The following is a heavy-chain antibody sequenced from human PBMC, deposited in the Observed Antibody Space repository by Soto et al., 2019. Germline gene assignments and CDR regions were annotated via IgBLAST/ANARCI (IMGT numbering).Heavy chain of an antibody. D-gene: IGHD3-22*01. V-gene: IGHV3-23*01. Sequence: GGSLTLDRAASGLSCSRYAMTWVSQTPGKELEWVSTISSSGGTTYYADSVKGRFTISRDNSKNTLFLQMNSLRAEDTAIYYFAKRDDSGGYRGAPFYYCGPGTLVTVSS. CDR2: ISSSGGTT. CDR3: AKRDDSGGYRGAPFYY. J-gene: IGHJ4*01. CDR1: GLSCSRYA.